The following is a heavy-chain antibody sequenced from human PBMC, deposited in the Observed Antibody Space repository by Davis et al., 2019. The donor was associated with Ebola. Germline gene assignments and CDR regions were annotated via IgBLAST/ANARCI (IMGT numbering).Heavy chain of an antibody. D-gene: IGHD4-17*01. CDR2: ISENGVAT. Sequence: GGSLRLSCAASAFDFSTYAMGWVRQAPGKGLEWVSGISENGVATYYADSVKGRFTISRDNSKNTLYLQMNSLRAEDTAVYYCTRHVSGDFWYFDLWGRGTLVTVSS. CDR3: TRHVSGDFWYFDL. V-gene: IGHV3-23*01. J-gene: IGHJ2*01. CDR1: AFDFSTYA.